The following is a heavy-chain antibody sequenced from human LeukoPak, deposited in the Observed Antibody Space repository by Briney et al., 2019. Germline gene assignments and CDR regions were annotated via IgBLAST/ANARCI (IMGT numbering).Heavy chain of an antibody. CDR2: INQNGGQS. J-gene: IGHJ4*02. V-gene: IGHV3-7*03. CDR3: VKNSGWYCLDY. D-gene: IGHD6-13*01. CDR1: GFSFSNYW. Sequence: GGFLRLSCEASGFSFSNYWMTWVRQAPGKGLEWVADINQNGGQSYYVDSVKGRFTLSRDNAKNSLFLQLNSLRAEDTAVYYCVKNSGWYCLDYWGQGITVIVSS.